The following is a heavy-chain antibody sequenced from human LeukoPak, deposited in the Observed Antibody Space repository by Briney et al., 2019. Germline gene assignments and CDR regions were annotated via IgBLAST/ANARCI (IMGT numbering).Heavy chain of an antibody. J-gene: IGHJ5*02. D-gene: IGHD3-22*01. CDR2: IIPIFGIA. V-gene: IGHV1-69*04. CDR1: GGTFSSYA. Sequence: ASVKVSCKASGGTFSSYAISWVRQAPGQGLEWMGRIIPIFGIANYAQKFQGRVTITADKSTSTAYMELSSLRSEDTAVYYCARERASGRYSSSWYLPTDPHYYDSSGYYESWFDPWGQGTLVTVSS. CDR3: ARERASGRYSSSWYLPTDPHYYDSSGYYESWFDP.